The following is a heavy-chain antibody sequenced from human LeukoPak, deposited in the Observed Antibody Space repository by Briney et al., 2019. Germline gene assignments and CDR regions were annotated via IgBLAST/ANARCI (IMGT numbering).Heavy chain of an antibody. V-gene: IGHV3-33*01. D-gene: IGHD2-2*01. Sequence: GRSLRLSCAASGFTFSSYGMHWVRQAPGKGLEWVAVIWYDGSNKCYADSVKGRFTISRDNSKNTLYLQMNSLRAEDTAVYYCARVGCSSTSCYSGPEGNNWFDPWGQGTLVTVSS. CDR1: GFTFSSYG. CDR2: IWYDGSNK. CDR3: ARVGCSSTSCYSGPEGNNWFDP. J-gene: IGHJ5*02.